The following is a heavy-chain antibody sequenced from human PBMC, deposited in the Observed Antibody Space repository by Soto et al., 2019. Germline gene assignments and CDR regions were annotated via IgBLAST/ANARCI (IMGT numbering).Heavy chain of an antibody. V-gene: IGHV3-23*01. CDR3: AKRDILTGYYTPGAFDI. CDR2: ISGSGGST. J-gene: IGHJ3*02. CDR1: GFTFSSYA. D-gene: IGHD3-9*01. Sequence: PGGSLRLSCAASGFTFSSYAMSWVRQAPGKGLEWVSAISGSGGSTYYADSVKGRFTISRDNSKNTLYLQMNSLRAEDTAVYYCAKRDILTGYYTPGAFDIWGQRTMVTVSS.